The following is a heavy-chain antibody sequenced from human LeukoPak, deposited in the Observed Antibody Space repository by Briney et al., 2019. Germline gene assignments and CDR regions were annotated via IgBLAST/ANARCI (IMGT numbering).Heavy chain of an antibody. CDR2: ISSSSSTI. Sequence: ARSLRLSCAASGFTFSTYSMNWVRQAPGKGLEWVSYISSSSSTIYYADSVKGRFTISRDNAKNSLYLQMNSLRAEDTAVYYCARERGIRWLPASEFDYWGQGTLVTVSS. CDR3: ARERGIRWLPASEFDY. D-gene: IGHD5-24*01. V-gene: IGHV3-48*04. CDR1: GFTFSTYS. J-gene: IGHJ4*02.